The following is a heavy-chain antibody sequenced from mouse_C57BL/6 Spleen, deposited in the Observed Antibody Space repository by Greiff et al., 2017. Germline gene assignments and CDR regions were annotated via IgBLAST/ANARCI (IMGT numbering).Heavy chain of an antibody. D-gene: IGHD1-1*01. CDR3: ARSDYYGSYYFDY. Sequence: VQLQQPGAELVKPGASVKLSCKASGYTFTSYWMHWVKQRPGQGLEWIGMIHPNSGSTNYNEKFKSKATLTVDKSSSTAYMQLSSLTSEDSAVYYCARSDYYGSYYFDYWGQGTTLTVSS. CDR2: IHPNSGST. V-gene: IGHV1-64*01. J-gene: IGHJ2*01. CDR1: GYTFTSYW.